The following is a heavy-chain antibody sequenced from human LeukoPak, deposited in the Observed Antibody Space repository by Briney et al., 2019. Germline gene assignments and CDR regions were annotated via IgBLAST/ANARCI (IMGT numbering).Heavy chain of an antibody. CDR3: ANLGDSYYYYYMDV. J-gene: IGHJ6*03. CDR2: ISGSGGST. Sequence: GGSLRLSCAASGFTFSSYGMSWVRQAPGKGLEWVSAISGSGGSTYYADSVKGRFTISRDNSKNTLYLQMNSLRAEDTAVYYCANLGDSYYYYYMDVWGKGTTVTISS. CDR1: GFTFSSYG. V-gene: IGHV3-23*01.